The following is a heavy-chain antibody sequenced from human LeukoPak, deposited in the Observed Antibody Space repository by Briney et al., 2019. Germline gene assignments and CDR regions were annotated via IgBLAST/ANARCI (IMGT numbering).Heavy chain of an antibody. J-gene: IGHJ4*02. V-gene: IGHV3-23*01. CDR2: ISGSGGNI. CDR1: GFAFTNSA. Sequence: GGSLRLSCAASGFAFTNSAMTWVRQAPGKGLEWVSRISGSGGNIYYADSVEGRFTISRDNSKSTLYLQMNSLRDEDTAVYYCAIEANSGSYSDYWGQGTLVTVSS. CDR3: AIEANSGSYSDY. D-gene: IGHD1-26*01.